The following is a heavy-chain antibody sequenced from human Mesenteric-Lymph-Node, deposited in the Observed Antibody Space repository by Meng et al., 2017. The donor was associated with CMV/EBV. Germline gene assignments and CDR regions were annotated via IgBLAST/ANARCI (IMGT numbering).Heavy chain of an antibody. V-gene: IGHV4-34*01. CDR1: SFSGED. Sequence: SFSGEDWSWIRQPPGKGLEWIGKINHSGSTNYNPSLKSRVTISVDTSKNQFSLKLSSVTAADTAVYYCARESVLRYFDWSTRSNFDYWGQGTLVTVSS. D-gene: IGHD3-9*01. CDR2: INHSGST. J-gene: IGHJ4*02. CDR3: ARESVLRYFDWSTRSNFDY.